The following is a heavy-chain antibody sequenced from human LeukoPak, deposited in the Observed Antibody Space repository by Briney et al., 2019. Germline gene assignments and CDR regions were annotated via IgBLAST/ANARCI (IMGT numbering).Heavy chain of an antibody. V-gene: IGHV4-39*02. Sequence: SETLSLTCTVSGGSISGSYYYWGWTRQPPGKGLEWIGSINYTGKTYYNPSLKSRVTTSVDTSKNHFSLKLISVTAADTAVYYCARLLAVAARRPIDYWGQGTLVTVSS. CDR1: GGSISGSYYY. CDR3: ARLLAVAARRPIDY. D-gene: IGHD6-19*01. J-gene: IGHJ4*02. CDR2: INYTGKT.